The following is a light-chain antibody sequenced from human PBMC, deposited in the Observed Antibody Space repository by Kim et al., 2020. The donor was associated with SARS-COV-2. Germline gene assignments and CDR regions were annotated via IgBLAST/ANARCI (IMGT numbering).Light chain of an antibody. Sequence: ASGGDRVTITCRASQSINDWLAWYQQKPGKAPKLLIYKASTLEGGVPSRFSGSGSGTEFTLTISSLQPDDYAIYYCQQYTTYRTFGQGTKVEIK. V-gene: IGKV1-5*03. CDR1: QSINDW. J-gene: IGKJ1*01. CDR2: KAS. CDR3: QQYTTYRT.